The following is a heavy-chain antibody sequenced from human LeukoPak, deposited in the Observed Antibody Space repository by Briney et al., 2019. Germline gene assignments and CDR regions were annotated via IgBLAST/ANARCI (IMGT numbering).Heavy chain of an antibody. D-gene: IGHD6-19*01. Sequence: GASVKVSCKASGYTFISYGISWVRQAPGQGLEWMGWISAYNGKTNYAQKFQGRVTMTTDTSTSIAYMELRSLRSDDTAVYYCAREFDAGIAVAGDDYWGQGTLVTVSS. CDR2: ISAYNGKT. CDR1: GYTFISYG. V-gene: IGHV1-18*01. CDR3: AREFDAGIAVAGDDY. J-gene: IGHJ4*02.